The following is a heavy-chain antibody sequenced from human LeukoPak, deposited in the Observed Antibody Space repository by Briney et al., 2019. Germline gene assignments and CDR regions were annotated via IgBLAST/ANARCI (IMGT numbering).Heavy chain of an antibody. J-gene: IGHJ3*02. CDR2: IYYSWST. V-gene: IGHV4-59*01. CDR3: ARHATRWYDSSGYTAFDI. CDR1: GSSIRSYY. D-gene: IGHD3-22*01. Sequence: SETLSLTCTVSGSSIRSYYWSWIRQPPGKGLDGIGYIYYSWSTNYNPSLNSRVTISVDTSKNQFSLKLSSVTAADTAVYYCARHATRWYDSSGYTAFDIWGQGKMVTVSS.